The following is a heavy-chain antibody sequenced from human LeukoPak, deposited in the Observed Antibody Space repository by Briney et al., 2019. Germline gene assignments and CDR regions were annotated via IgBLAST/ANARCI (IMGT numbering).Heavy chain of an antibody. D-gene: IGHD2-21*01. CDR2: VYYSRSRST. CDR1: GGSISSGGYS. J-gene: IGHJ5*02. Sequence: SETLSHTCAVSGGSISSGGYSWSWIRQPPGMGLEWIGSVYYSRSRSTFYNPSLRSRLTISVDTSQNQFSLKLRSVTAADTAVYFCARESFGGASYLDPWGQGTLVTVSS. V-gene: IGHV4-39*01. CDR3: ARESFGGASYLDP.